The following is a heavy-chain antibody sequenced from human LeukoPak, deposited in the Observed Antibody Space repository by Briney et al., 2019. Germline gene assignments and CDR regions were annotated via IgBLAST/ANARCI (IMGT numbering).Heavy chain of an antibody. D-gene: IGHD1-7*01. V-gene: IGHV3-30-3*01. CDR3: ATARNFRFEY. CDR1: GFTFSSYA. CDR2: ISSDGNTK. Sequence: GGSLRLSCAASGFTFSSYAMHWFRQAPGEGLDWVAVISSDGNTKYYADSVKGRFTVSRDYAKNTLFLQMNNLRTEDTALYFCATARNFRFEYWGQGSLVIVSA. J-gene: IGHJ4*02.